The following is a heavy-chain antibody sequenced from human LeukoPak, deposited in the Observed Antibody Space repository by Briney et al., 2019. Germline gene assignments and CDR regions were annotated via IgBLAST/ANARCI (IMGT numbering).Heavy chain of an antibody. J-gene: IGHJ3*02. CDR2: ISSSGSTI. Sequence: PGGSLRLSCAASGFTFSSYGMNWVRQAPGKGLEWVSYISSSGSTIYYADSVRGRFTISRDNAKNSLYLQMNSLRAEDTAVYYCAREMATRSDAFDIWGQGTMVTVSS. CDR1: GFTFSSYG. CDR3: AREMATRSDAFDI. V-gene: IGHV3-48*04. D-gene: IGHD5-24*01.